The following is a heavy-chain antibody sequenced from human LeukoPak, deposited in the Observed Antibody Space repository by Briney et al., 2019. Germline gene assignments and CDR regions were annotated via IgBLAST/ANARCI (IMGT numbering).Heavy chain of an antibody. J-gene: IGHJ4*02. D-gene: IGHD1-26*01. CDR3: ARDWVRWELLDY. CDR2: ISAYNGNT. V-gene: IGHV1-18*01. CDR1: GYTFTSYG. Sequence: GASVKVSCKASGYTFTSYGISWVRQAPGQGLEWLGWISAYNGNTNYAQKLQGRVTITTDTSTSTAYMELRSLRSDDTAVYYCARDWVRWELLDYWGQGTLVTVSS.